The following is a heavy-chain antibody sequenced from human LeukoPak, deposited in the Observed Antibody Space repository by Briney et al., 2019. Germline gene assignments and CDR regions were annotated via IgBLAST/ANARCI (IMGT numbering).Heavy chain of an antibody. V-gene: IGHV4-39*07. CDR2: IYYSGST. CDR3: ASDPLIQCSGIGG. J-gene: IGHJ4*02. Sequence: SETLSLTCTVSGGSISSSSYYWGWIRQPPGKGLEWIGSIYYSGSTYYNPSLKSRVTISVDTSKNQFSLKLSSVTAADTAVYYCASDPLIQCSGIGGWGQGTLVTVSS. CDR1: GGSISSSSYY. D-gene: IGHD2-15*01.